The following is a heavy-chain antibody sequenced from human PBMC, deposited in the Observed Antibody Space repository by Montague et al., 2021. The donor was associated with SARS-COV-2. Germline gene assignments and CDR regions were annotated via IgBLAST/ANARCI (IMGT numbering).Heavy chain of an antibody. J-gene: IGHJ6*02. CDR1: GFTFSSYS. Sequence: SLRLSCAASGFTFSSYSMNWVRQAPGKGLEWVSSISSSSSYIYYTDSVKGRFTISRDNAKNSLYLQMNSLRDDDTAVYYCARDPVSITLIVVVRYGMDVWGQGTTVTVSS. CDR2: ISSSSSYI. CDR3: ARDPVSITLIVVVRYGMDV. D-gene: IGHD3-22*01. V-gene: IGHV3-21*01.